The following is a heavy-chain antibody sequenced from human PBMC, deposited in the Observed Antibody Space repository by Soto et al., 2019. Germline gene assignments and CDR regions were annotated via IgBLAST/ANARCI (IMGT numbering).Heavy chain of an antibody. CDR2: IYHSGST. V-gene: IGHV4-4*02. J-gene: IGHJ6*02. Sequence: SETLSLTCAVSGGSISSSNWWSWVRQPPGKGLEWIGEIYHSGSTNYNPSLKSRVTISVDKSKNQFSLKLSSVTAADTAVYYCARVARLRYCSSTSCYYYYGMDVWGQGTTVTVS. D-gene: IGHD2-2*01. CDR3: ARVARLRYCSSTSCYYYYGMDV. CDR1: GGSISSSNW.